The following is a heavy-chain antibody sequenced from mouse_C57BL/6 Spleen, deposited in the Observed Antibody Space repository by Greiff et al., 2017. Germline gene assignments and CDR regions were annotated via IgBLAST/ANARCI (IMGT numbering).Heavy chain of an antibody. CDR3: ARGELLRYYFDV. V-gene: IGHV5-16*01. Sequence: EVKLVESEGGLVQPGSSMKLSCTASGFTFSDYYMAWVRQVPEKGLEWVANINYDGSSTYYLDSLKSRFIISRDNAKNILYLQMSSLKSEDTATYYCARGELLRYYFDVWGTGTTVTVSS. CDR1: GFTFSDYY. J-gene: IGHJ1*03. D-gene: IGHD1-1*01. CDR2: INYDGSST.